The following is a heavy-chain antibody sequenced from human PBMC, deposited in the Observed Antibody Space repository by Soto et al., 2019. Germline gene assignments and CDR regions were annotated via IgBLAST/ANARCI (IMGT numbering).Heavy chain of an antibody. D-gene: IGHD6-13*01. CDR2: IIPIFGTA. Sequence: QVQLVQSGAEVKKPGSSVTVSCKASGGTFSSYAISWVRQAPGQGLEWMGGIIPIFGTANYAQKFQGRVTITADESTSTAYMELSSLRSEDTAVYYCARAGPYSSSWCFDYWGQGTLVTVSS. J-gene: IGHJ4*02. CDR1: GGTFSSYA. CDR3: ARAGPYSSSWCFDY. V-gene: IGHV1-69*01.